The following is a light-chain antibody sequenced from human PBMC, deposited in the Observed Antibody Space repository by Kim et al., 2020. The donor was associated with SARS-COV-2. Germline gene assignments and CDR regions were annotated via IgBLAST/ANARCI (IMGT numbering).Light chain of an antibody. CDR3: QQSSGYPIT. V-gene: IGKV1-9*01. Sequence: VGDRVSITCRASQGISSYLAWYQQKPGKAPQLLIYGSSTLQSGVPSRFSGSGSETATDFTLAISSLQPEDFATYYCQQSSGYPITFGQGTRLEIK. CDR1: QGISSY. J-gene: IGKJ5*01. CDR2: GSS.